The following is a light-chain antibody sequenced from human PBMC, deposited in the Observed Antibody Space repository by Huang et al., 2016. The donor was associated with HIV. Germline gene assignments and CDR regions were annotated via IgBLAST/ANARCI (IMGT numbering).Light chain of an antibody. Sequence: EIVLTQSPATLSLSPGERATLSCRATQSIRNRYLAWFRQKRGLAPRLLSYDASNRATGIPDRFSGGGSGTDFTLTISRLEPEDCAVYYCQQYGSSSYTFGQGTKLELK. CDR1: QSIRNRY. J-gene: IGKJ2*01. CDR2: DAS. V-gene: IGKV3D-20*01. CDR3: QQYGSSSYT.